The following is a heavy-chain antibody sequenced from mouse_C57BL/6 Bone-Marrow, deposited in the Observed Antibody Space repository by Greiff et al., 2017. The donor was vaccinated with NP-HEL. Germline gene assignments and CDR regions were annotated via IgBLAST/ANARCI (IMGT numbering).Heavy chain of an antibody. J-gene: IGHJ1*03. CDR3: ARRNYYGSSYWYFDV. Sequence: VQLQQPGAELVKPGASVKLSCKASGYTFTSYWMHWVKQRPGQGLEWIGMIHPNSGSTNYNEKFKSKATLTVDKSSSTAYMQLSSLTSEDSAVYYCARRNYYGSSYWYFDVWSTGTTVTVSS. D-gene: IGHD1-1*01. CDR2: IHPNSGST. V-gene: IGHV1-64*01. CDR1: GYTFTSYW.